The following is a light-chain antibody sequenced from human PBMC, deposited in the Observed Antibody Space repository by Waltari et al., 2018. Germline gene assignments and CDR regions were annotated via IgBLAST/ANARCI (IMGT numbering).Light chain of an antibody. Sequence: DIQMTQSPSSLSASVGDKVTVSCRTSQNINNFLNWYQQKPGRAPKLLIYAASTLASVVPARFSGSGSGTDFTLTITSLKLEDFGNYFCQQSYSIPPTFGQGTRLEI. CDR1: QNINNF. V-gene: IGKV1-39*01. J-gene: IGKJ5*01. CDR2: AAS. CDR3: QQSYSIPPT.